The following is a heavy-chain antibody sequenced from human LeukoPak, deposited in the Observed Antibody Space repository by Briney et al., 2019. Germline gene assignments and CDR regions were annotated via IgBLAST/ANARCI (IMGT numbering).Heavy chain of an antibody. CDR3: ARPAVAGGAFDY. Sequence: GGSLRLSCAASGFPFSAYWMLWARQAPGKGLVWVSRITSDGATSYADSVKGRFTISRENAKNTLYLQLNSLRAEDTAVYYCARPAVAGGAFDYWGQGTLVTVSS. CDR2: ITSDGAT. V-gene: IGHV3-74*01. J-gene: IGHJ4*02. D-gene: IGHD6-19*01. CDR1: GFPFSAYW.